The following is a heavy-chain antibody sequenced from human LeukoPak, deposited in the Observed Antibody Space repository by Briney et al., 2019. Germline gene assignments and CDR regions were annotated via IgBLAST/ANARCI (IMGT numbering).Heavy chain of an antibody. CDR2: SNPSGDST. CDR1: GYTFTSYY. V-gene: IGHV1-46*01. J-gene: IGHJ4*02. Sequence: GASVKVSCKASGYTFTSYYMHWVRQAPGQGLEWMGISNPSGDSTTRAQKFQGRVTMTRDTSTSTVYMELSSLRSEDTAMYYCARDVGSYGSHFDYWGQGTLVTVSS. D-gene: IGHD5-18*01. CDR3: ARDVGSYGSHFDY.